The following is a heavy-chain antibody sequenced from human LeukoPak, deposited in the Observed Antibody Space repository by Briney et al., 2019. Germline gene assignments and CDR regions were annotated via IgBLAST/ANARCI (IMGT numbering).Heavy chain of an antibody. V-gene: IGHV4-59*01. CDR3: ARELRYDNSDSGAF. CDR2: VHYSGTT. J-gene: IGHJ3*01. CDR1: GDSLSSDH. D-gene: IGHD3-22*01. Sequence: SETLSLTCSVSGDSLSSDHWNWIRQPPGKGPEWIGYVHYSGTTAYNPSLKSRVTISMDTSKNQFSLRVSSVTAADTAVYYCARELRYDNSDSGAFWGQGTVVTVSS.